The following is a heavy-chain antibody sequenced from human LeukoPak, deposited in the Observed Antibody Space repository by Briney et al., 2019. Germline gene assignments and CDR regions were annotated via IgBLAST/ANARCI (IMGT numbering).Heavy chain of an antibody. J-gene: IGHJ6*02. Sequence: SETLSLTCAVYGGSFSGYYWSWIRQPPGKGLEWIGEINHSGSTNYNPSLKSRVTISVDTSKNQFSLKLSSVTAADTAVYYCARESHMNGMDVWGQGTTVTVSS. CDR1: GGSFSGYY. V-gene: IGHV4-34*01. CDR3: ARESHMNGMDV. D-gene: IGHD2-21*01. CDR2: INHSGST.